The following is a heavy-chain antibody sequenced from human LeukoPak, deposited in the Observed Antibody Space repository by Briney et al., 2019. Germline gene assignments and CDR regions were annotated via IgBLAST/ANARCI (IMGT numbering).Heavy chain of an antibody. CDR1: GYTFTSYD. CDR3: ARGNSKRYCTGGSCYWFDP. V-gene: IGHV1-8*01. J-gene: IGHJ5*02. CDR2: MNPNSGNT. Sequence: GASVEVSCKASGYTFTSYDINWVRQATGQGFEWMGWMNPNSGNTGYVQTFQGRVTMTRNTSISTAYMELSSLRSEDTAVYYCARGNSKRYCTGGSCYWFDPWGQGTLVTVSS. D-gene: IGHD2-15*01.